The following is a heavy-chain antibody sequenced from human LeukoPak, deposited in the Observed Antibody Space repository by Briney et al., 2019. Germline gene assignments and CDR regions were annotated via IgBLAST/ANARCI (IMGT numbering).Heavy chain of an antibody. CDR1: DRRISREY. Sequence: ENLTHTPTVSDRRISREYRTRIPQPQEKELKWIGYIYYSGSTNYNPSLKSRVTISVDTSKNQFSLKLSSVTAADTAVYYCARGRITMVRGGYVNWFDPWGQGTLVTVSS. CDR2: IYYSGST. V-gene: IGHV4-59*01. D-gene: IGHD3-10*01. CDR3: ARGRITMVRGGYVNWFDP. J-gene: IGHJ5*02.